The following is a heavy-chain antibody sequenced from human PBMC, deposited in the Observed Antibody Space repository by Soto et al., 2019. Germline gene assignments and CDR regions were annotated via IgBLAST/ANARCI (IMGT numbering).Heavy chain of an antibody. CDR2: INPSGGST. CDR3: AREASAVAGTNFDY. J-gene: IGHJ4*02. V-gene: IGHV1-46*04. Sequence: ASVKVSCKASGYTFTRYYIHWLRQAPGQGLEWMGIINPSGGSTRYAQELQDRITLTGDTSTSTVYMELSNLRYEDTAFFYCAREASAVAGTNFDYWGQGTLVTISS. D-gene: IGHD6-19*01. CDR1: GYTFTRYY.